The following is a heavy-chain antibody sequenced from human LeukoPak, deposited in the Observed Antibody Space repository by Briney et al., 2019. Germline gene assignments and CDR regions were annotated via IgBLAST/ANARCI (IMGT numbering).Heavy chain of an antibody. V-gene: IGHV3-64*01. D-gene: IGHD2-2*01. Sequence: QTGGSLRLSCAASGFTFSSYAMHWVRQAPGKGLEYVSAISSNGGSTYYANSVKGRYTISRDNSKNTLYLQMGSLRAEDMAVYYCARSKYQLPLSWFDPWGQGTLVTVSS. CDR3: ARSKYQLPLSWFDP. J-gene: IGHJ5*02. CDR1: GFTFSSYA. CDR2: ISSNGGST.